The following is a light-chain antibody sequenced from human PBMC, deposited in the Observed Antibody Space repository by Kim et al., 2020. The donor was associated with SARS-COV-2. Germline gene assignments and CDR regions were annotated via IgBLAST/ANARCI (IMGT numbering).Light chain of an antibody. J-gene: IGLJ1*01. CDR2: QDS. Sequence: SYELTQPPSVSVSPGQTASITCPGDKLGDKYACWYQQKPGQSPVLVIYQDSKRPSGIPERFSGSNSGNTATLTISGTQAMDEADYYCQAWDSSTGGYVFGTGTKVTVL. CDR3: QAWDSSTGGYV. CDR1: KLGDKY. V-gene: IGLV3-1*01.